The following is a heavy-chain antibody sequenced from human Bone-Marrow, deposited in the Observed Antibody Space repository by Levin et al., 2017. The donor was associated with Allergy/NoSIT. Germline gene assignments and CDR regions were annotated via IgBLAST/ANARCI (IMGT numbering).Heavy chain of an antibody. Sequence: SETLSLTCAVSGDSITSGNYYWTWIRQPPGKGLEWIGYIYYSGTTYYTPSLKSRVAMSVDTSKNQFSLNLTSVTAADTAVYYCARERDGFFDYWGQGSLVTVSS. D-gene: IGHD5-24*01. J-gene: IGHJ4*02. CDR2: IYYSGTT. CDR3: ARERDGFFDY. CDR1: GDSITSGNYY. V-gene: IGHV4-30-4*01.